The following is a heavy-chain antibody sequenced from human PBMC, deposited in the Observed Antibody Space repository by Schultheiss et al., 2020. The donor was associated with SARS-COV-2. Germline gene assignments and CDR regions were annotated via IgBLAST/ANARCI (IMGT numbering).Heavy chain of an antibody. Sequence: SETLSLTCAVYGESFSGYYWSWIRQPPGKGLEWIGEINHSGSTYYNPSLKSRVTISVDRSKNQFSLKLSSVTAADTAVYYCAKELGVYKTTPFGYYYYYYGMDVWGQGTTVTVSS. CDR2: INHSGST. D-gene: IGHD3-16*01. J-gene: IGHJ6*02. CDR1: GESFSGYY. CDR3: AKELGVYKTTPFGYYYYYYGMDV. V-gene: IGHV4-34*01.